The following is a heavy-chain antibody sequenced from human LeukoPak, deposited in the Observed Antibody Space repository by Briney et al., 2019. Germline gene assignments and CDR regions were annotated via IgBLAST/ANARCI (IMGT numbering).Heavy chain of an antibody. Sequence: ASVKVSCKASGYTFTIYGISWVRQAPGQGLEWMGWISAYNGNTNYAQKLQGRVTMTTDTSTSTAYMELRSLRSDDTAVYYCARDSGAGYSRIDEGWGQGTLVTVSS. J-gene: IGHJ4*02. D-gene: IGHD6-13*01. CDR1: GYTFTIYG. V-gene: IGHV1-18*01. CDR3: ARDSGAGYSRIDEG. CDR2: ISAYNGNT.